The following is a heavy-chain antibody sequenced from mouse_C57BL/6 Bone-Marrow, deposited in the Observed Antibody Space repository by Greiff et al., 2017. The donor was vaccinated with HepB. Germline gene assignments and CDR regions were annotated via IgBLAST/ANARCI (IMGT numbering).Heavy chain of an antibody. CDR3: AREGGDGHY. CDR2: ISDGGSYT. CDR1: GFTFSSYA. J-gene: IGHJ2*01. Sequence: EVKGVESGGGLVKPGGSLKLSCAASGFTFSSYAMSWVRQTPEKRLEWVATISDGGSYTYYPDNVKGRFTISRDNAKNNLYLQMSHLKSEDTAMYYCAREGGDGHYEGQGTTLTVSS. D-gene: IGHD2-3*01. V-gene: IGHV5-4*01.